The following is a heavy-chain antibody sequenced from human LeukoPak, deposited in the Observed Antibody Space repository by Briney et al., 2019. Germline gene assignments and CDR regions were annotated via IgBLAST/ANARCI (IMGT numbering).Heavy chain of an antibody. CDR2: IYYSGST. J-gene: IGHJ4*02. V-gene: IGHV4-30-4*01. Sequence: SETLSLTCTVSGGSISSGDYYRSWIRQPPGKGLEWIGYIYYSGSTYYNPSLKSRVTISVDTSKNQFSLKLSSVTAADTAVYYCARETAGSDDFDYWGQGTLVTVSS. CDR1: GGSISSGDYY. D-gene: IGHD1-1*01. CDR3: ARETAGSDDFDY.